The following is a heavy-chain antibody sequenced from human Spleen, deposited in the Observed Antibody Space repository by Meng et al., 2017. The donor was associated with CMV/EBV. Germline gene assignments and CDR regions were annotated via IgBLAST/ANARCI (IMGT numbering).Heavy chain of an antibody. Sequence: GSLRLSCTVSGGSISSYFWTWIRQPPGKGLEWIGYIHDSGTTKYNTSLRSRLTISIDTSKNQFSLDLRSVTAADMAVYYCARVGALDWSIFDYWGQGTLVTVSS. CDR2: IHDSGTT. D-gene: IGHD3/OR15-3a*01. V-gene: IGHV4-59*01. CDR1: GGSISSYF. J-gene: IGHJ4*02. CDR3: ARVGALDWSIFDY.